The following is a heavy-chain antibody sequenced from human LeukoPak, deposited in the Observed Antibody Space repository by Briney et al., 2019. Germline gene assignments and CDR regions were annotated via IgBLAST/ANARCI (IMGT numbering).Heavy chain of an antibody. CDR3: ARDSLPLLRSGELYPGGFDF. CDR2: ISNDATRK. J-gene: IGHJ4*02. CDR1: GFNFISYA. V-gene: IGHV3-30*04. Sequence: GGSLRLSCTASGFNFISYAMHWVRQAPGKSLEWVALISNDATRKYGDSVRGRFTISTDRSKTTLYLQMNSLRADDSAVYYCARDSLPLLRSGELYPGGFDFWGRGTLVTVSS. D-gene: IGHD3-16*01.